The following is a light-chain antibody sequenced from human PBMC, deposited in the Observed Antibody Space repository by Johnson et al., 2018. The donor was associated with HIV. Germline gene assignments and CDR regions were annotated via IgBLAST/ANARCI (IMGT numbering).Light chain of an antibody. J-gene: IGLJ1*01. CDR3: GTWDSSLSAYV. CDR1: SSNIGNNY. V-gene: IGLV1-51*02. CDR2: ENN. Sequence: QSVLTQPPSVSAAPGQKVTISCSGSSSNIGNNYVSWYQQLPGTAPKLLIYENNKRPSGIPDRFSGSKSGTSATLGITGLQTGDEADYYCGTWDSSLSAYVCGTGSNVTV.